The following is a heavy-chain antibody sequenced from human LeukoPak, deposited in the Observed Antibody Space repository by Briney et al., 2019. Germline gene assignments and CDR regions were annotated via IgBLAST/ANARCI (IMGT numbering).Heavy chain of an antibody. J-gene: IGHJ4*02. CDR1: GFTFSSYG. CDR2: IWYDGSNK. Sequence: PGGSLRLSCAASGFTFSSYGMHWVRQAPGKGLEWVAVIWYDGSNKYYADSVKGRFTISRDNSKNTLYLQMNSLRAEDTAVYYCARDWVFRYDILTGPFDYWGQGTLVIVSS. V-gene: IGHV3-33*01. CDR3: ARDWVFRYDILTGPFDY. D-gene: IGHD3-9*01.